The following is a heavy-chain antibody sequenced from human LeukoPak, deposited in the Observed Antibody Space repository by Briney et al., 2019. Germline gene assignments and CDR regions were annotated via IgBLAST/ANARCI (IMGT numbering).Heavy chain of an antibody. D-gene: IGHD6-13*01. V-gene: IGHV3-11*01. Sequence: GGSLRLSCAASGFRFSDYYMTWIRQAPGKGLDGVSHITSSGSTIHYADSVKGRFTISRDNAKNSLYLQMSSLRAEDTAVYYCARIGSSWPNWFDPWGQGTLVTVSS. J-gene: IGHJ5*02. CDR2: ITSSGSTI. CDR3: ARIGSSWPNWFDP. CDR1: GFRFSDYY.